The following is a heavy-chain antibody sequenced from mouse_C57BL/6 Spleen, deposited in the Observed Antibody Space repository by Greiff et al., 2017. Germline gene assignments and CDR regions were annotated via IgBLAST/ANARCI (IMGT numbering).Heavy chain of an antibody. Sequence: EVQLQQSGPELVKPGASVKISCKASGYTFTDYYMNWVKQSHGKSLEWIGDINPNNGGTSYNQKFKGKATLTVDKSSSTAYMELRSLTSEDSAVYYCARFYYGSSSYWYFDVWGTGTTVTVSS. V-gene: IGHV1-26*01. CDR3: ARFYYGSSSYWYFDV. CDR2: INPNNGGT. CDR1: GYTFTDYY. J-gene: IGHJ1*03. D-gene: IGHD1-1*01.